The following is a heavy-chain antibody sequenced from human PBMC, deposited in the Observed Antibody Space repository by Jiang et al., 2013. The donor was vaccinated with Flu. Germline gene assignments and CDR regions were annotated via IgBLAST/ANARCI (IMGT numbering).Heavy chain of an antibody. CDR3: GKDDSPGGLDV. V-gene: IGHV3-9*01. Sequence: GGGLVQPGRSLRLSCVGSGFTFNEHAMHWVRQIPGKGLEWVSGILWSNDRIDYADSVKGRFTISRDSAKNTLYLQMNGLTVEDTAIYYCGKDDSPGGLDVWGQGTTVTVSS. CDR2: ILWSNDRI. CDR1: GFTFNEHA. J-gene: IGHJ6*02.